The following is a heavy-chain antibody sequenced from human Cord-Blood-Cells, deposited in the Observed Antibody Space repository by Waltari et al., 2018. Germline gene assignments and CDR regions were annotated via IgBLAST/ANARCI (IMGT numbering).Heavy chain of an antibody. D-gene: IGHD7-27*01. Sequence: EVQLVESGGGSVQPGGSLSLSCAASGFTFSSYGMHGVGHAPGEGLVWVSRMNSEGSSTSYGDSVKGRFTISRDNAKNTLYLQMNSLRAEDTAVYYCAREILGIGGRHFDLWGRGTLVTVSS. V-gene: IGHV3-74*01. J-gene: IGHJ2*01. CDR1: GFTFSSYG. CDR3: AREILGIGGRHFDL. CDR2: MNSEGSST.